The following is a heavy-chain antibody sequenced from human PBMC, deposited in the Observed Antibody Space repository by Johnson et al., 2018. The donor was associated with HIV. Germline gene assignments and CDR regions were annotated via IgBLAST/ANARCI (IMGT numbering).Heavy chain of an antibody. J-gene: IGHJ3*02. V-gene: IGHV3-30*18. D-gene: IGHD6-19*01. CDR3: AKGGSAVAVAFDI. CDR2: ISYDGSNK. Sequence: HWVRQAPGKGLEWVAVISYDGSNKYYADSVKGRFTISRDNSKNTLYLQMNSLRAEDTAVYYCAKGGSAVAVAFDIWGQGTMVTVSS.